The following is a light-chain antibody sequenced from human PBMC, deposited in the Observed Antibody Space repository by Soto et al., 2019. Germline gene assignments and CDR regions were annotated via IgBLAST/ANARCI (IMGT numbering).Light chain of an antibody. Sequence: IQMTQSPSSLSASVGDIVTITCRASQHIGIDLGWYQQKPGKAPQRLIYHTSHLQSGVPSRFSGRGSGTEFTLTINNLQPEDVATYYCLQHYFYSWTFGQGTKVDIK. V-gene: IGKV1-17*02. CDR2: HTS. CDR3: LQHYFYSWT. CDR1: QHIGID. J-gene: IGKJ1*01.